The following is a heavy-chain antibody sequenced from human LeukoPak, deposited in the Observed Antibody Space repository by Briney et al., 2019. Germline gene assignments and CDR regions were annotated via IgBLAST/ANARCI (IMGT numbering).Heavy chain of an antibody. V-gene: IGHV5-51*01. D-gene: IGHD3-10*01. CDR3: VRQGGSALPYYFDS. CDR2: IYPHDSDT. Sequence: GESLKISCQGSGYKFTTSWIGWVRQVPGKGLEFMGIIYPHDSDTKYSPSFQGQVTMSVDKSINTAYLQWSGLKASDTAIYYCVRQGGSALPYYFDSWSQGSLVIVSS. J-gene: IGHJ4*02. CDR1: GYKFTTSW.